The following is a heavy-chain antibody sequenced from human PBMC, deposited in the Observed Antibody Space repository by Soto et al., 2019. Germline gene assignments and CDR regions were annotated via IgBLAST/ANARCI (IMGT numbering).Heavy chain of an antibody. D-gene: IGHD2-2*01. J-gene: IGHJ6*02. V-gene: IGHV1-69*12. CDR3: ARVYAAPSFLDQYYGMDV. CDR2: IIPIFGTT. CDR1: GGTFSTYT. Sequence: QFQLVQSGAEVKKPGSSVKVSCKASGGTFSTYTISWVRQAPGQGLEWMGGIIPIFGTTNYAQKFQGRLTITAAESTGTAYMELNSLGSEATAVYYCARVYAAPSFLDQYYGMDVWGQGTTVTVSS.